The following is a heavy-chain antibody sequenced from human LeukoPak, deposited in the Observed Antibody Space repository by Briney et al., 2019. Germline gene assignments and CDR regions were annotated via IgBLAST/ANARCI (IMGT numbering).Heavy chain of an antibody. J-gene: IGHJ4*02. D-gene: IGHD3-22*01. CDR1: GFTLSSYG. Sequence: GGSLRLSCAASGFTLSSYGMSWVRQAPGKGLEWVSGISGSGGSTYYADSVKGRFTISRDNSKNTLYLQMNSLRAEDTAVYYCASGDYYDSSGYPYWGQGTLVTVSS. V-gene: IGHV3-23*01. CDR2: ISGSGGST. CDR3: ASGDYYDSSGYPY.